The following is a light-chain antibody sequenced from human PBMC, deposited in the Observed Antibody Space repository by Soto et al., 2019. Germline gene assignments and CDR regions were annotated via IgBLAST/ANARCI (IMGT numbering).Light chain of an antibody. CDR1: SSNIESNF. CDR3: TVWDDSLRGRL. CDR2: RNN. V-gene: IGLV1-47*01. Sequence: QSVLTQPPSASGTPGQRVTISCSGSSSNIESNFVYWYQQFPGTAPRLLIYRNNQRPSGVPARFSGSKSGTSASLAISALRYEDEADYYCTVWDDSLRGRLFGGGTKLTVL. J-gene: IGLJ2*01.